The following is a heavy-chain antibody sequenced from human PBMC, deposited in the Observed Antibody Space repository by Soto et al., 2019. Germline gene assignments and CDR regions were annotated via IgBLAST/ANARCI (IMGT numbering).Heavy chain of an antibody. J-gene: IGHJ4*02. D-gene: IGHD4-17*01. CDR3: ARTSRDYGDYYFDY. CDR1: GGSISSGDYY. CDR2: IYYSGST. Sequence: PSETLSLTCTVSGGSISSGDYYWSWIRQPPGKGLEWIGYIYYSGSTYYNPSLRSRVTISVDTSKNQFSLKLSSVTAADTAVYYCARTSRDYGDYYFDYWGQGTLVTVSS. V-gene: IGHV4-30-4*01.